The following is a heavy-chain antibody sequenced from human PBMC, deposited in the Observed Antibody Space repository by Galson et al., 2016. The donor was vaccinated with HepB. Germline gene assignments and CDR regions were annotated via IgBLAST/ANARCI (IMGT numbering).Heavy chain of an antibody. CDR3: ASALSVRDFWSGYYEAFGMDV. CDR1: GASMSSSNW. Sequence: SETLSLTCAVSGASMSSSNWWNWVRQTPGKGLEWIGEIYHSGSANYNASLYSRVIISVGKSKTQFSLKPNSVTAADTGVYYCASALSVRDFWSGYYEAFGMDVWGPGTTVTVSS. D-gene: IGHD3-3*01. J-gene: IGHJ6*02. CDR2: IYHSGSA. V-gene: IGHV4-4*02.